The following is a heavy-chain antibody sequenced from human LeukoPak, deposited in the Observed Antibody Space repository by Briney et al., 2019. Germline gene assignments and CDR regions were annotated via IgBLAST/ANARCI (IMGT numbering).Heavy chain of an antibody. D-gene: IGHD6-19*01. J-gene: IGHJ4*02. Sequence: GESLKISCKGFGYSFTNYWIGWVRQMPGKGLEWMGIIYPGDSDTRYSPPLQGQVTISADKSISTAYLQWSSLKASDTAMYYCARRAFPSSGWYYDFWGQGTLITVSS. CDR1: GYSFTNYW. V-gene: IGHV5-51*01. CDR2: IYPGDSDT. CDR3: ARRAFPSSGWYYDF.